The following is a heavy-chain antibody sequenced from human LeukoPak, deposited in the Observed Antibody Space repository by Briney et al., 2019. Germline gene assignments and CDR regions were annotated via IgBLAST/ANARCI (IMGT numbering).Heavy chain of an antibody. Sequence: ASVKVSCKASGGTFSSYAISWVRQAPGQGLEWMGRIIPILGIANYAQKFQGRATITADKSTSTAYMELSSLRSEDTAVYYCARRPAYYYDSSGLNDAFDIWGQGTMVTVSS. CDR1: GGTFSSYA. CDR2: IIPILGIA. J-gene: IGHJ3*02. D-gene: IGHD3-22*01. V-gene: IGHV1-69*04. CDR3: ARRPAYYYDSSGLNDAFDI.